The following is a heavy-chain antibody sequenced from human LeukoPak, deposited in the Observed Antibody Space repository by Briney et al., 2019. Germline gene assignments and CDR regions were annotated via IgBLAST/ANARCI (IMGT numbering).Heavy chain of an antibody. CDR3: ATDSTYYYASGSSGPHYFDS. CDR2: ISYDGSYK. Sequence: GGALRLSCAASGFTFSSYAIHWVRQAPGKGLEWLAVISYDGSYKYYVDSVKGRFTISRDNSKNTLYLQMNSLRVEDTAVYFCATDSTYYYASGSSGPHYFDSWGQGTLVTVSS. V-gene: IGHV3-30*04. CDR1: GFTFSSYA. D-gene: IGHD3-10*01. J-gene: IGHJ4*02.